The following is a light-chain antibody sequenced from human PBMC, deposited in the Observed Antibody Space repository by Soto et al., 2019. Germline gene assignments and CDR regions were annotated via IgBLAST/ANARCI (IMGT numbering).Light chain of an antibody. CDR1: QSVSSSY. J-gene: IGKJ4*01. V-gene: IGKV3-20*01. Sequence: EIVLTQSPGTLSLSPGERATLSCRASQSVSSSYLAWYQQKPGQAPRLLIYGASSRATGIPDRFSGNGSGTDFTHTISRLEPEDFAVYYCQHYGDSLTFGGGTKVEIK. CDR3: QHYGDSLT. CDR2: GAS.